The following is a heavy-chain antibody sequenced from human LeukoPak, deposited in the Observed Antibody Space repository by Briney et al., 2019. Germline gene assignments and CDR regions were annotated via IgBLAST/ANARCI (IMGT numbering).Heavy chain of an antibody. Sequence: PGGSLRLSCAVSGFGFSDYWMSWVRQALGKGLEWLANIKPTGSDKYYVDSVTGRFTMSRDNGRNSLYLQMNSLRAEDTALYYCAKDKGSSRRNANFHHWGQGTLVTVSS. CDR1: GFGFSDYW. CDR3: AKDKGSSRRNANFHH. V-gene: IGHV3-7*03. J-gene: IGHJ1*01. CDR2: IKPTGSDK. D-gene: IGHD6-13*01.